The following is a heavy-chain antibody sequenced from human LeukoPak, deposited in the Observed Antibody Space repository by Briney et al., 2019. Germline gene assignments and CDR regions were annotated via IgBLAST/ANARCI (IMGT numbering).Heavy chain of an antibody. Sequence: GGSLRLSCQASGFTFTNYAMSWVRQAPGKGLEWVSSINPDGGSFFADSVKGRFTISRDDSRSVVYLQMNSLSAEDTAVYYCARSGVATCHYWGQGTLVTVSS. CDR2: INPDGGS. CDR1: GFTFTNYA. J-gene: IGHJ4*02. D-gene: IGHD2-15*01. CDR3: ARSGVATCHY. V-gene: IGHV3-23*01.